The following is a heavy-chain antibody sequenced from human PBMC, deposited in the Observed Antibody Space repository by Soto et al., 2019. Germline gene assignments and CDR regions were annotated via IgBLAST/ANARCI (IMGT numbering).Heavy chain of an antibody. J-gene: IGHJ3*02. Sequence: QVQLQESGPGLVKPSETLSLTCTVSGGSISSYYWSWIRQPPGKGLEWIGYIYYSGSTNYNPSLKSRVTISVDTSKNQFSLKLSSVTAADTAVYYCVRYGVPDHDAFDIWGQGTMVTVSS. CDR1: GGSISSYY. CDR3: VRYGVPDHDAFDI. V-gene: IGHV4-59*01. CDR2: IYYSGST. D-gene: IGHD3-10*01.